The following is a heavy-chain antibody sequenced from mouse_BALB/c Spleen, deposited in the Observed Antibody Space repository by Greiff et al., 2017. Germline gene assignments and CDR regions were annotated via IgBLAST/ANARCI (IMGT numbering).Heavy chain of an antibody. J-gene: IGHJ3*01. CDR2: IYPGSGST. Sequence: LQQPGSELVRPGASVKLSCTASGYTFTSYWMHWVKQRPGQGLEWIGNIYPGSGSTNYDEKFKSKATLTVDTSSSTAYMQLSSLTSEDSAVYYCTWTTATLFAYWGQGTLVTVSA. V-gene: IGHV1S22*01. CDR1: GYTFTSYW. CDR3: TWTTATLFAY. D-gene: IGHD1-2*01.